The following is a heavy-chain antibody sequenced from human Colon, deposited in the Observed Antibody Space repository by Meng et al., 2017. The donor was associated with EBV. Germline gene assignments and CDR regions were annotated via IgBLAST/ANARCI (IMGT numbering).Heavy chain of an antibody. Sequence: QVHLQGSGPGLVKPSETLSLTCAVSGGSISSSNWWGWVRQSPEKGLEWIGEIFHSGLTNYNPSLQSRVTISVDKSKNQFSLEVTSVTAADTAIYYCMRDLLVLEKNEVWGRGTLVTVSS. CDR3: MRDLLVLEKNEV. CDR2: IFHSGLT. J-gene: IGHJ2*01. V-gene: IGHV4-4*02. D-gene: IGHD1-1*01. CDR1: GGSISSSNW.